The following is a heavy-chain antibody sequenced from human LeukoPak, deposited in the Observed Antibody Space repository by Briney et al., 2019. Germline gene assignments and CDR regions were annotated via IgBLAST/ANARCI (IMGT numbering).Heavy chain of an antibody. CDR1: SGSISSYY. CDR3: ARHEKLGQFDY. D-gene: IGHD3-10*01. J-gene: IGHJ4*02. V-gene: IGHV4-59*08. Sequence: PSETLSLTCTVSSGSISSYYWSWIRQPPGKGLEWIGYAYYSGSANYNPSLKSRVTISVDTSKNQFSLKLSSVTAADTAVYYCARHEKLGQFDYWGQGTLVTVSS. CDR2: AYYSGSA.